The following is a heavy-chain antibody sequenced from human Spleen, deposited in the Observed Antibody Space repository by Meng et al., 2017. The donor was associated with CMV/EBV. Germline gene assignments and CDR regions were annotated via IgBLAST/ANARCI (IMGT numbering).Heavy chain of an antibody. CDR1: GFTFSSYD. V-gene: IGHV3-13*01. J-gene: IGHJ4*02. CDR3: ARVSQRMGVADY. CDR2: IGTAGDT. D-gene: IGHD3-3*01. Sequence: GGSLRLSCAASGFTFSSYDMHWVRQATGKGLEWVSAIGTAGDTYYPGSVKGRFTISRENAKNSLYLQMNSLRAGDTAVYYCARVSQRMGVADYWGQGTLVTVSS.